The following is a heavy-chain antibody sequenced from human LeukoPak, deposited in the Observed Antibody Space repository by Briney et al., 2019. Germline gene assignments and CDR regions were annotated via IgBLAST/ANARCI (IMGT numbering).Heavy chain of an antibody. CDR1: GYTLTELS. CDR2: FDPEDGET. Sequence: ASVKVSCKVSGYTLTELSMHWVRQAPGKGLEWMGGFDPEDGETIYAQKFQGRVTMTEDTSTDTAYMELSSLRSEDTAVYYCAIDYDSSGSISLGYWGQGTLVTVSS. J-gene: IGHJ4*02. CDR3: AIDYDSSGSISLGY. D-gene: IGHD3-22*01. V-gene: IGHV1-24*01.